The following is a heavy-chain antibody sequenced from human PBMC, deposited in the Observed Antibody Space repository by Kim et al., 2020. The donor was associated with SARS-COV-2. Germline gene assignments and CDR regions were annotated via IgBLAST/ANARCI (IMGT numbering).Heavy chain of an antibody. J-gene: IGHJ6*03. CDR1: GFTFSNYA. CDR3: ARDKYEDTWGRSDYYYMDV. D-gene: IGHD3-16*01. V-gene: IGHV3-30-3*01. CDR2: ISSDGSNK. Sequence: GGSLRLSCAVSGFTFSNYAMHWVRQAPGKGLEWVAVISSDGSNKYYVDSVKGRFTISRDNSKNTLYVQMNSLRAEDTAVYYCARDKYEDTWGRSDYYYMDVWGKGTTVTVSS.